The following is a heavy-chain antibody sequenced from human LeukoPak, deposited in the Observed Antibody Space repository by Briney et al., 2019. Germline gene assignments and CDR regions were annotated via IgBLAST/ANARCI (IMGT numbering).Heavy chain of an antibody. V-gene: IGHV3-30*02. D-gene: IGHD6-19*01. CDR3: AKDGLPTAVAGTSLNY. CDR2: IRYDGSNK. Sequence: GGSLRLSCAASGFSLSSYGMHWVRQAPGKGLEWVVFIRYDGSNKYYADSVKGRFTISRDKTKNTLYLQMNSLRAEDTAVYYCAKDGLPTAVAGTSLNYWGQGTLVTVYS. J-gene: IGHJ4*02. CDR1: GFSLSSYG.